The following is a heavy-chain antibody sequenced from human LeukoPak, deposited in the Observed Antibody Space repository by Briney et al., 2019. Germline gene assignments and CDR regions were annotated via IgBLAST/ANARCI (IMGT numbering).Heavy chain of an antibody. CDR1: GGTFSSYA. D-gene: IGHD3-9*01. CDR3: ARGYFDWLLRPSPFDY. Sequence: GASVKVSCKASGGTFSSYAISWVRQAPGQGLEWMGRIIPILGIANYAQKFQGRVTITADKSTSTAYMELSSLRSEDTAVYYCARGYFDWLLRPSPFDYWGQGTLVTVSS. V-gene: IGHV1-69*04. J-gene: IGHJ4*02. CDR2: IIPILGIA.